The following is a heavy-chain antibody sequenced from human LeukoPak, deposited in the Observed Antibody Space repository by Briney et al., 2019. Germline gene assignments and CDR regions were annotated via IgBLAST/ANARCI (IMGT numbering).Heavy chain of an antibody. D-gene: IGHD2-2*01. CDR3: ARYCTSTTCILRGFDY. V-gene: IGHV4-38-2*01. CDR2: IYQTGSA. CDR1: GYSFTSGHY. J-gene: IGHJ4*02. Sequence: PSETLSLTCSVSGYSFTSGHYWGWIRQPPGKGLEWIANIYQTGSAHYNPSLKSRVTISVDTSKNQFTLKLSAVTAADTAVYYCARYCTSTTCILRGFDYWGQGTLVTVSS.